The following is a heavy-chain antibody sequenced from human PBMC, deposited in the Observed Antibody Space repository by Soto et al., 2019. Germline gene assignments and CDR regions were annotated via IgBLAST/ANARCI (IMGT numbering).Heavy chain of an antibody. CDR2: FDPEDGET. CDR3: ATDFYLFGVVIKGAFDI. D-gene: IGHD3-3*01. Sequence: ASVKVSCKVSGYTLNELSMHWVRQAPGKGLEWMGGFDPEDGETIYAQQFQGRVTMTEETSTDTAYMELSRLRSEDTAVYYCATDFYLFGVVIKGAFDIWGQGTMVTVSS. J-gene: IGHJ3*02. CDR1: GYTLNELS. V-gene: IGHV1-24*01.